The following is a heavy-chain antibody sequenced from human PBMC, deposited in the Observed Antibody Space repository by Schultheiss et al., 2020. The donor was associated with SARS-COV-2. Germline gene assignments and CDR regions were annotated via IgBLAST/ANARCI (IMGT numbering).Heavy chain of an antibody. Sequence: GGSLRLSCAASGFTFSDYYMSWIRQAPGKGLEWVSYISSSSSYIYYADSVKGRFTISRDNAKNSLYLQMNSLRAEDTAVYYCARDSSSAHYFDYWGQGTLVTVSS. J-gene: IGHJ4*02. D-gene: IGHD6-6*01. V-gene: IGHV3-11*06. CDR2: ISSSSSYI. CDR3: ARDSSSAHYFDY. CDR1: GFTFSDYY.